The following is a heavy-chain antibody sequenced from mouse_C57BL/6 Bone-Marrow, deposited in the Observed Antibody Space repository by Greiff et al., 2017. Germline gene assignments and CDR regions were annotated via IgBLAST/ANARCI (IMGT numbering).Heavy chain of an antibody. CDR3: ARRVIEDYAMDY. CDR1: GFTFSDYG. CDR2: ISNLAYSI. J-gene: IGHJ4*01. D-gene: IGHD2-13*01. Sequence: EVKLVESGGGLVQPGGSLTLSCAASGFTFSDYGMAWVRQAPRKGPEWVAFISNLAYSIYYADTVTGRFTISRENAKNTLYLEMSSLRSEDTAMYYCARRVIEDYAMDYWGQGTSVTVSS. V-gene: IGHV5-15*01.